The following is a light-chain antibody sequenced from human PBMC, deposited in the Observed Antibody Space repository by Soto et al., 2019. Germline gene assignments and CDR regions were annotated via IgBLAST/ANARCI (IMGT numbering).Light chain of an antibody. CDR1: KSVSSTY. CDR3: EQYGISPT. Sequence: EIVLTQSPGTLSLSPGERATLSSRASKSVSSTYLAWYQQKPGQAPRLLIYGASSRATGIPDRFSGSGSGTDFTLTISRLEPEDFAVYYCEQYGISPTFGQGTKVEI. V-gene: IGKV3-20*01. J-gene: IGKJ1*01. CDR2: GAS.